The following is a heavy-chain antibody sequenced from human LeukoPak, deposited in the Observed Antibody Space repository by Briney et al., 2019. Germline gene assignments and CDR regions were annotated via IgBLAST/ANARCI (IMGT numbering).Heavy chain of an antibody. D-gene: IGHD3-10*01. Sequence: SETLSLTCTVSGGSISSYYWSWIRQPAGKGLEWIGRIYTSGSTNYNPSLKSRVTISVDTSKNQFSLKLSSVTAADTAVYYCAREKVLLWFGEYNDWFDPWGQGTLVTVSS. CDR3: AREKVLLWFGEYNDWFDP. CDR2: IYTSGST. V-gene: IGHV4-4*07. J-gene: IGHJ5*02. CDR1: GGSISSYY.